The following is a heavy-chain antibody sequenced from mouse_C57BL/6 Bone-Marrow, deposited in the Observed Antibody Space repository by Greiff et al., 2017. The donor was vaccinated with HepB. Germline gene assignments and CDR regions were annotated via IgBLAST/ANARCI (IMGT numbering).Heavy chain of an antibody. Sequence: VHVKQSGPVLVKPGASVKMSCKASGYTFTDYYMNWVKQSHGKSLEWIGVINPYNGGTSYNQKFKGKATLTVDKSSSTAYMELNSLTSEDSAVYYCAPITTVVAHFDYWGQGTTLTVSS. CDR2: INPYNGGT. D-gene: IGHD1-1*01. CDR1: GYTFTDYY. CDR3: APITTVVAHFDY. J-gene: IGHJ2*01. V-gene: IGHV1-19*01.